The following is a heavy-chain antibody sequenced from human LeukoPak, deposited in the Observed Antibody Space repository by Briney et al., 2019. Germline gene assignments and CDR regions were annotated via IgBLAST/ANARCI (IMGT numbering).Heavy chain of an antibody. CDR1: GGSFSGYY. V-gene: IGHV4-34*01. D-gene: IGHD3-10*01. CDR2: INHSGST. Sequence: SETLSLTCAVYGGSFSGYYWSWIRQPPGKGLEWIGEINHSGSTNYNPSLKSRVTISVDTSKNQFSLKLSSVTAADTAVYYCARSKALWFGDLSRRFDYWGQGTLVTVSS. CDR3: ARSKALWFGDLSRRFDY. J-gene: IGHJ4*02.